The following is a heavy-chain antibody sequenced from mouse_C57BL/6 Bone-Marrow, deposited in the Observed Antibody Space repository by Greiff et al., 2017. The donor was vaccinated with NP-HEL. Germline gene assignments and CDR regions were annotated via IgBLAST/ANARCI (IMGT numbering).Heavy chain of an antibody. D-gene: IGHD2-4*01. V-gene: IGHV7-1*01. CDR3: ARDESYYEYDGAFAY. J-gene: IGHJ3*01. CDR1: GFTFSDFY. Sequence: EVKLMESGGGLVQSGRSLRLSCATSGFTFSDFYMEWVRQAPGKGLEWIAASRNKANDYTTEYSASVKGRFIVSRDTSQSILYLQMNALRAEDTAIYYCARDESYYEYDGAFAYWGQGTLVTVSA. CDR2: SRNKANDYTT.